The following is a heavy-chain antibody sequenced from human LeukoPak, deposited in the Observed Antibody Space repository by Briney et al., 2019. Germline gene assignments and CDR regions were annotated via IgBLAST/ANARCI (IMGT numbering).Heavy chain of an antibody. CDR3: ATSPVLPLRYMAV. CDR2: FDSEDRET. Sequence: ASVKVSCKVAGYSLTDLSIHWVRQAPGRGLEWMGGFDSEDRETIYAQKFQGRATLTEDTSTDTAYMELSSVRSEDTAVYFCATSPVLPLRYMAVWGKGTAVTVSS. D-gene: IGHD4/OR15-4a*01. V-gene: IGHV1-24*01. J-gene: IGHJ6*03. CDR1: GYSLTDLS.